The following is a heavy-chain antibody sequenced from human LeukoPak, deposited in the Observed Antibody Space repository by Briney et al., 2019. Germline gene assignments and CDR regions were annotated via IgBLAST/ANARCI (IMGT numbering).Heavy chain of an antibody. CDR2: INTDGRSI. J-gene: IGHJ4*02. V-gene: IGHV3-74*01. Sequence: GGSLRLSCAPSGFTFSSYWMHWVRQAPGKGLVWVSHINTDGRSISYADSVKGRFTVYRDNAKNTLYLQMNSLRADDTAVYYCARDLAAAQYYFDYWGQGTLVTVSS. D-gene: IGHD6-13*01. CDR1: GFTFSSYW. CDR3: ARDLAAAQYYFDY.